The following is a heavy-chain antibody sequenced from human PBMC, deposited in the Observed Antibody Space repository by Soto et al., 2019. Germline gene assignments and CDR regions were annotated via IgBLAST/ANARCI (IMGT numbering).Heavy chain of an antibody. CDR2: IYYSGST. D-gene: IGHD6-19*01. CDR3: ARPGAGAAGFDP. Sequence: SETLSLTCTVSGGSISSSSYYWGWIRQPPGKGLEWIGSIYYSGSTYYNPSLKSRVTISVDTSKNQFSLKLSSVTAADTAVYYCARPGAGAAGFDPWGQGTLVTVSS. CDR1: GGSISSSSYY. J-gene: IGHJ5*02. V-gene: IGHV4-39*01.